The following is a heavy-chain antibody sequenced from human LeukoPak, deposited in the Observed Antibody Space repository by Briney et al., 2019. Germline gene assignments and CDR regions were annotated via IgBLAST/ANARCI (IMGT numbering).Heavy chain of an antibody. D-gene: IGHD4-17*01. CDR2: ISYIGCT. V-gene: IGHV4-59*11. CDR3: ARDLVTVTKGFDI. CDR1: DDSYSSHY. J-gene: IGHJ3*02. Sequence: SDTLSLTCALSDDSYSSHYWTWIRHPPGKALVWVGYISYIGCTNYYPSLKSRVTISIDTSKNQFSLKLSSVTAADTAVYYCARDLVTVTKGFDIWGQGTMVSVSS.